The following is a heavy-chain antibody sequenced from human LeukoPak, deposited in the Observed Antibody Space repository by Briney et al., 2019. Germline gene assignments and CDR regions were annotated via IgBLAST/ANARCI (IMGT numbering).Heavy chain of an antibody. Sequence: SETLSLTCAVSADSFSSHYWTWIRQPPGKGLEWIGYISYIGSTNYNPSLKSRVTISIDTSKNQFSLKLSSVTAADTAVYYCAGGIAAAYYFDYWGQGTLVTVSS. V-gene: IGHV4-59*11. CDR2: ISYIGST. CDR1: ADSFSSHY. CDR3: AGGIAAAYYFDY. J-gene: IGHJ4*02. D-gene: IGHD6-13*01.